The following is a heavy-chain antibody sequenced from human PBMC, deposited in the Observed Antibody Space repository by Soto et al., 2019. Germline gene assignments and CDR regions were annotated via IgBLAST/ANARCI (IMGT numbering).Heavy chain of an antibody. CDR1: GFTFSDYY. CDR2: ISSSGSTI. J-gene: IGHJ5*02. Sequence: PGGSLRLSCAASGFTFSDYYMSWIRQAPGKGPEWVSYISSSGSTIYYADSVKGRFTISRDNAKNSLYLQMNSLRAEDTAVYYCARATVASEWFDPWGQGTLVTVSS. V-gene: IGHV3-11*01. CDR3: ARATVASEWFDP.